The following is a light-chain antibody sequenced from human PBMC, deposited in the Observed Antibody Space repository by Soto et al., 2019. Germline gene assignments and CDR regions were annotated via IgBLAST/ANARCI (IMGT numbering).Light chain of an antibody. J-gene: IGLJ2*01. CDR3: CSYVGSYTLGA. CDR2: DVT. V-gene: IGLV2-11*01. Sequence: QSALTQPRSVSGSPGQSVTISCTGTSSDVGGYNYVSWYQQHPGKAPKLMIYDVTERPSGVPDRFSGSKSGNTASLTISGLRAEDEADYYCCSYVGSYTLGAFGGGTKLTVL. CDR1: SSDVGGYNY.